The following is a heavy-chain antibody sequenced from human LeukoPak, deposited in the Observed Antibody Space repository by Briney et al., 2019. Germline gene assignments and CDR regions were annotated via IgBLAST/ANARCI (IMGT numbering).Heavy chain of an antibody. D-gene: IGHD2-2*01. CDR3: ARDSGCSSTSCYYYYYMDV. Sequence: GSLRLSFAASGFTFSSYAMSWIRQPPGKGLEWIGYIYYSGSTNYNPSLKSRVTISVDTSKNQFSLKLSSVTAADTAVYYCARDSGCSSTSCYYYYYMDVWGKGTTVTVSS. V-gene: IGHV4-59*01. CDR1: GFTFSSYA. J-gene: IGHJ6*03. CDR2: IYYSGST.